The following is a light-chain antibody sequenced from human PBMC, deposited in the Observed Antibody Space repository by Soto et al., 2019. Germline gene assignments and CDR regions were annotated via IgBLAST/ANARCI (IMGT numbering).Light chain of an antibody. Sequence: QSALTQPASVSGSPGQSITISCTGTSSDVGSYNLVSWFQQHPGKAPKLIIYDVTKRPSGVPDRFSASKSGNTASLTISGLQAEDEADYYCCSYGGYFWVFGGGTKLTVL. J-gene: IGLJ3*02. CDR2: DVT. CDR3: CSYGGYFWV. V-gene: IGLV2-23*02. CDR1: SSDVGSYNL.